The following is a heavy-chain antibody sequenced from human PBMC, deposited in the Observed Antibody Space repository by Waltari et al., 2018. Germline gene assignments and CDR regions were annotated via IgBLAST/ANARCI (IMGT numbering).Heavy chain of an antibody. CDR1: GGTFSSYA. J-gene: IGHJ6*03. CDR2: IIPIFGTG. CDR3: ARDIVVVPAAPSGYYMDV. Sequence: QVQLVQSGAEVKKPGSSVKVSCKASGGTFSSYAISWVRQAPGQGLEGRGGIIPIFGTGNYAQKCQGRVTITADESTSTAYMELSSLRSEDTAVYYCARDIVVVPAAPSGYYMDVWGKGTTVTISS. D-gene: IGHD2-2*01. V-gene: IGHV1-69*12.